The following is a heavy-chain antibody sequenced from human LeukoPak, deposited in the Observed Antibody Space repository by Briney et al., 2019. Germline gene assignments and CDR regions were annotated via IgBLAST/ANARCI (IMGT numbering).Heavy chain of an antibody. V-gene: IGHV3-21*01. Sequence: GGSLRLSCAASGFTFSSYSMNWVRQTPGKGLEWVSSISSSSYIYYADSVKGRFTISRDNAKNSLYLKMNSLRAEDTAVYYCARDRTASDYWGQGSLVAVSS. CDR1: GFTFSSYS. CDR2: ISSSSYI. J-gene: IGHJ4*02. CDR3: ARDRTASDY. D-gene: IGHD4-17*01.